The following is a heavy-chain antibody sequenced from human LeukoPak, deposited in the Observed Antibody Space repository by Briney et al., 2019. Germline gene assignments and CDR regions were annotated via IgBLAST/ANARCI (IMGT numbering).Heavy chain of an antibody. CDR2: IKSDGKT. J-gene: IGHJ4*02. D-gene: IGHD6-6*01. Sequence: GGSLRLSCEASGFTFSRYWMHWVRQAPGKGLVWVSRIKSDGKTNCADSVKGRFTISRDNAKNTLYLQMNNLRAEDTAMYYCARDQRVTGRPDIDYWGQGTLVIVSS. V-gene: IGHV3-74*01. CDR1: GFTFSRYW. CDR3: ARDQRVTGRPDIDY.